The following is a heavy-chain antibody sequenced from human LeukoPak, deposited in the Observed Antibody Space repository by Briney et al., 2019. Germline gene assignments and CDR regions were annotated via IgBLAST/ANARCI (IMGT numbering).Heavy chain of an antibody. CDR3: ARVAYVMDV. D-gene: IGHD2-8*01. Sequence: ASVKVSCKASGYTFSDYPMHWLRQAPGQRFEWMGWISAGYIKYSQNFQDRINITRDSSASTVNMELSSLASADAGVYYCARVAYVMDVWGQGTTVVVSS. CDR1: GYTFSDYP. V-gene: IGHV1-3*01. CDR2: ISAGYI. J-gene: IGHJ6*02.